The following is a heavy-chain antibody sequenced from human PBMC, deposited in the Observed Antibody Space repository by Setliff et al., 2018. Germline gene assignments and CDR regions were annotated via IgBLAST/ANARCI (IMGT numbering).Heavy chain of an antibody. V-gene: IGHV3-15*01. CDR3: TGRTYGHQLGDY. J-gene: IGHJ4*02. CDR2: VRSNSVGGTT. D-gene: IGHD3-10*01. Sequence: PGGSLRLSCTAPGLTFADAWMNWVRQAPGKGLEWVARVRSNSVGGTTEYGAPVKGRFTISRDDSKDTVYLQMNDLKTEDTGVYYCTGRTYGHQLGDYWGQGTLVTVSS. CDR1: GLTFADAW.